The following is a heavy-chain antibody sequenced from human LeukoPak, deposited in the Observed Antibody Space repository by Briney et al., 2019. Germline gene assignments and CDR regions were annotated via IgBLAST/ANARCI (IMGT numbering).Heavy chain of an antibody. J-gene: IGHJ6*02. V-gene: IGHV1-69*13. Sequence: SVKVSCKASGGTFSSYAISWVRQAPGQGLEWMGGIIPIFGTANYAQKFQGRVTITADESTSTAYMELSSLGSEDTAVYYCARDAPYSYGPGYYGMDVWGQGTTVTVSS. D-gene: IGHD5-18*01. CDR1: GGTFSSYA. CDR3: ARDAPYSYGPGYYGMDV. CDR2: IIPIFGTA.